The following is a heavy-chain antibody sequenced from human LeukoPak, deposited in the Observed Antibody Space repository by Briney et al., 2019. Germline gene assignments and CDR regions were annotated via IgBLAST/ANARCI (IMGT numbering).Heavy chain of an antibody. J-gene: IGHJ4*02. D-gene: IGHD3-22*01. CDR2: INPSGGST. V-gene: IGHV1-46*01. Sequence: ASVKVSCKASGHTFTTYHMHWVRQAPGQGLEWMGIINPSGGSTSYAQKFQGRVTMTRDTSTSTVYMELSSLRSEDTAVYDCARGDSSGYYYDWGQGTLVTVSS. CDR1: GHTFTTYH. CDR3: ARGDSSGYYYD.